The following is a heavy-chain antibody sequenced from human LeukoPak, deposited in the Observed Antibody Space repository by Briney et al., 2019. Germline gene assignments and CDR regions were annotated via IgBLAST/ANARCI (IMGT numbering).Heavy chain of an antibody. D-gene: IGHD3-10*01. Sequence: PGGSLRLSCSASGFTFSTYAMYWVRQAPGKGLEYVSAISKNGGSTYYADSVKGRFTISRDDSKNTLYLQMNSLKTEDTAVYYCTTRSLYYGSGSVVDYWGQGTLVTVSS. CDR3: TTRSLYYGSGSVVDY. CDR2: ISKNGGST. V-gene: IGHV3-64*04. CDR1: GFTFSTYA. J-gene: IGHJ4*02.